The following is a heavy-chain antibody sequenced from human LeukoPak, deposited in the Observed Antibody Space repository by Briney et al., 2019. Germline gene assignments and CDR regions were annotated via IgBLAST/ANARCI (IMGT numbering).Heavy chain of an antibody. CDR1: GYSFTSYW. D-gene: IGHD3-22*01. Sequence: TGESLKISCKGSGYSFTSYWIGWVRQMPGKGLEWMGIIYPGDSDTRYSPSFQGQVTISADKSISTAYLQWSSLKASDTAMYYCARIQHSYDSRGALYYFDYWGQGILVTVSS. V-gene: IGHV5-51*01. CDR2: IYPGDSDT. J-gene: IGHJ4*02. CDR3: ARIQHSYDSRGALYYFDY.